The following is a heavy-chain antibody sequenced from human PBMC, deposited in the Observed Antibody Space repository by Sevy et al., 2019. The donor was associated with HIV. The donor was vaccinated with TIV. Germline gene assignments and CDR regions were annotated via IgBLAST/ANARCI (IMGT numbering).Heavy chain of an antibody. CDR1: GFSFSSYE. CDR2: ITSSGSTK. D-gene: IGHD4-17*01. CDR3: ASDLPPSATTVAHFDY. J-gene: IGHJ4*02. V-gene: IGHV3-48*03. Sequence: GGSLRLSCAASGFSFSSYEMNWVRQAPGKGLEWVSFITSSGSTKHYSDSVRDRFTISRDNAKYSLSLQMNSLRAEDTAIYYCASDLPPSATTVAHFDYWGQGTLVTVSS.